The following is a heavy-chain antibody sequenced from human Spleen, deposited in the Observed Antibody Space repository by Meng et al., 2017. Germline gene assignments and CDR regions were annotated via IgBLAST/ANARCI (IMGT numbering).Heavy chain of an antibody. D-gene: IGHD6-13*01. CDR3: AAGDSSSWYDY. CDR1: GYSISSGYY. Sequence: SETLSLTCTVSGYSISSGYYWGWIRQPPGKGLEWIGSIYHSGSTYYNPSLKSRVTISVDTSKNQFSLKLSSVTAADTAVYYCAAGDSSSWYDYWGQGTLVTVSS. CDR2: IYHSGST. V-gene: IGHV4-38-2*02. J-gene: IGHJ4*02.